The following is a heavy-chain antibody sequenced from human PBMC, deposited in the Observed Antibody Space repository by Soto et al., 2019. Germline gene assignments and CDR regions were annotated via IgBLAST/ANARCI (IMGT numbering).Heavy chain of an antibody. Sequence: QVPLVQSGAEVKKPGSSVKVSCKASGGTFSSYAISWVRQAPGQGLEWMGGIIPIFDTADYAQKFQGRVTITADQSTSTAYMELSRLRSEDTAVYYCASHGITGTWVYYYGMDVWGQGTTVTVSS. CDR2: IIPIFDTA. CDR3: ASHGITGTWVYYYGMDV. J-gene: IGHJ6*02. V-gene: IGHV1-69*12. D-gene: IGHD1-7*01. CDR1: GGTFSSYA.